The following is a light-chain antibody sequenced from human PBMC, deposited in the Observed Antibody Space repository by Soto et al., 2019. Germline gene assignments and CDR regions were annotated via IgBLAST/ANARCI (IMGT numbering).Light chain of an antibody. CDR1: SSDVGAYNY. CDR2: EVS. V-gene: IGLV2-14*01. Sequence: QSGLTQPASVSGSPGQSITISCTGTSSDVGAYNYVSWYQQYPGTAPKVMIYEVSSRPSGVPDRFSGSKSGNTASLTISGLQAEDEADYYCCSYAGSHTWVFGTGTKVTVL. J-gene: IGLJ1*01. CDR3: CSYAGSHTWV.